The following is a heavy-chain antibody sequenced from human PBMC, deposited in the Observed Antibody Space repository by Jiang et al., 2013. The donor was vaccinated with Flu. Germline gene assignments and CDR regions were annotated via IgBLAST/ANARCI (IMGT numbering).Heavy chain of an antibody. CDR2: INHSGST. CDR3: ARVIELVVHYYMDV. J-gene: IGHJ6*03. Sequence: SLTCAVSGDSFSGYYWSWIRQPPGKGLEWIGEINHSGSTDYNPSLKSRVTISLDTSKNQFSLKLSSVTAADTAVYYCARVIELVVHYYMDVWDKGTTVTVSS. V-gene: IGHV4-34*01. D-gene: IGHD6-6*01. CDR1: GDSFSGYY.